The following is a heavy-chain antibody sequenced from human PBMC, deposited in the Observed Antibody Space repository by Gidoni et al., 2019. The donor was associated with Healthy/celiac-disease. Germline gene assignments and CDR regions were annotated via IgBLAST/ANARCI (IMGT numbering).Heavy chain of an antibody. V-gene: IGHV4-31*03. J-gene: IGHJ4*02. Sequence: QVQLQESGPGLVKPSQTLSLPCTVSGGSLSSGGYYWRWIRHHPGKGLEWIGYIYYSGSTYYNPSLKSRVTISVDTSKNQFSLKLSSVTAADTAVYYCARFPFGGSGSYYDYWGQGTLVTVSS. CDR2: IYYSGST. CDR3: ARFPFGGSGSYYDY. D-gene: IGHD3-10*01. CDR1: GGSLSSGGYY.